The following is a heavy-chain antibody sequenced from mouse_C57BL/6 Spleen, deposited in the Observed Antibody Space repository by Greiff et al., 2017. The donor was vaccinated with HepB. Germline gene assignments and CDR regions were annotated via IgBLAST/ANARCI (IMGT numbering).Heavy chain of an antibody. D-gene: IGHD2-4*01. V-gene: IGHV5-12*01. CDR1: GFTFSDYY. J-gene: IGHJ4*01. Sequence: EVMLVESGGGLVQPGGSLKLSCAASGFTFSDYYMYWVRQTPEKRLEWVAYISNGGGSTYYPDTVKGRFTISRDNAKNTLYLQMSRLKSEDTAMYYCARDDYDSYAMDYWGQGTSVTVSS. CDR2: ISNGGGST. CDR3: ARDDYDSYAMDY.